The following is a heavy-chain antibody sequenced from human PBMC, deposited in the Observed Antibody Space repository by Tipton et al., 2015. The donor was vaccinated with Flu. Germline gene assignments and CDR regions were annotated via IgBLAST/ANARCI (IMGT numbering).Heavy chain of an antibody. V-gene: IGHV1-69*18. D-gene: IGHD3-10*01. CDR1: GGTFSSYA. CDR3: ASLRGSGSYSNYAFDF. J-gene: IGHJ3*01. CDR2: IIPIFGTA. Sequence: QLVQSGAEVKKPGSSVKVSCKASGGTFSSYAISWVRQAPGQGLEWMGRIIPIFGTANYAQKFQGRVTITADESTSTAYMELSSLSSEDTAVYHCASLRGSGSYSNYAFDFWGQGTLVTVSS.